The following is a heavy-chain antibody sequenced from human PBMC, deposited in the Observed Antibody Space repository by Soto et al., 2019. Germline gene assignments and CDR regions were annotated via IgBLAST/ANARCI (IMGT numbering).Heavy chain of an antibody. J-gene: IGHJ6*02. V-gene: IGHV1-69*13. CDR2: IIPIFGTA. Sequence: ASVKVSCKASGGTFSSYAISWVRQAPGQGLEWMGGIIPIFGTANYAQKFQGRVTITADESTSTAYMELSSLRSEDTAVYYCARVPNSYSSSGRYGMDVWGQGTTVTVSS. D-gene: IGHD6-13*01. CDR1: GGTFSSYA. CDR3: ARVPNSYSSSGRYGMDV.